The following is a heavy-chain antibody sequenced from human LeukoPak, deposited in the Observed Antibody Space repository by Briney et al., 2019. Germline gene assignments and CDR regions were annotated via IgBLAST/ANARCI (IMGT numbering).Heavy chain of an antibody. CDR1: GFTFSAST. CDR2: IRSKANNYAT. CDR3: TSVVGATLDY. D-gene: IGHD1-26*01. V-gene: IGHV3-73*01. J-gene: IGHJ4*02. Sequence: GGSLRLSCAVSGFTFSASTMHWVRQASGKGLEWVGRIRSKANNYATAYAASVQGRFTISRDDSKNTAYLQMNSLKTEDTALYYCTSVVGATLDYWGQGTLVTVSS.